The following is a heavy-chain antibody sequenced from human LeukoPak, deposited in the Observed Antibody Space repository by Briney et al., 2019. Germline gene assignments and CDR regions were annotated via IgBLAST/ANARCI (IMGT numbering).Heavy chain of an antibody. CDR3: ARDTNDYSYYMDV. D-gene: IGHD2-8*01. CDR2: ISYDGSNK. J-gene: IGHJ6*03. V-gene: IGHV3-30*04. CDR1: GFIFSNYA. Sequence: TGRSLRLSCAASGFIFSNYAMHWVRQAPGKGLEWVAVISYDGSNKYYADSVKGRFTMSRDNSKKMLYLQMSSLRPEDTAVYYCARDTNDYSYYMDVWGKGTTVTVSS.